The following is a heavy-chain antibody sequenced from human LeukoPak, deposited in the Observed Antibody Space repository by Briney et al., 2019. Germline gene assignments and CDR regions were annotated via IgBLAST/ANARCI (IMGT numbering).Heavy chain of an antibody. V-gene: IGHV4-39*07. D-gene: IGHD6-6*01. J-gene: IGHJ6*02. CDR1: GGSISSSSYY. CDR3: ARVSIAALDGMDV. Sequence: SETLSLTCTVSGGSISSSSYYWGWIRQPPGRGLEWIGSIYYSGTTNYNPSLKSLVTISVATAKNPFSLKLSSVTAADTAVYYCARVSIAALDGMDVWGQGTTVTVSS. CDR2: IYYSGTT.